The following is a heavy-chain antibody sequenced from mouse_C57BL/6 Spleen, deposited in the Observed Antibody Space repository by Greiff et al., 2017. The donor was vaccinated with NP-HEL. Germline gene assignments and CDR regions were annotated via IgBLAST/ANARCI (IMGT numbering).Heavy chain of an antibody. J-gene: IGHJ1*03. CDR1: GYSFTDYN. D-gene: IGHD1-1*01. CDR3: ARGGITTVVATGYFDV. CDR2: INPNYGTT. V-gene: IGHV1-39*01. Sequence: LVESGPELVKPGASVKISCKASGYSFTDYNMNWVKQSNGKSLEWIGVINPNYGTTSYNQKFKGKATLTVDQSSSTAYMQLNSLTSEDSAVYYGARGGITTVVATGYFDVWGTGTTVTVSS.